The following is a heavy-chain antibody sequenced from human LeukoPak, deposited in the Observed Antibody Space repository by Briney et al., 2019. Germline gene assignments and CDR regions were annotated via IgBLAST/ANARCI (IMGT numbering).Heavy chain of an antibody. J-gene: IGHJ4*02. CDR2: TYYRSKWYN. V-gene: IGHV6-1*01. CDR3: ARLTGVMGD. D-gene: IGHD1-20*01. CDR1: GDSVSSNNAA. Sequence: SQTLSLTCAISGDSVSSNNAAWNWTRQSPSRGLEWLGRTYYRSKWYNDYAVSVKSRIIINPDTSKNQFSLQLNSVTPEDTAVYYCARLTGVMGDWGQGTLVTVSS.